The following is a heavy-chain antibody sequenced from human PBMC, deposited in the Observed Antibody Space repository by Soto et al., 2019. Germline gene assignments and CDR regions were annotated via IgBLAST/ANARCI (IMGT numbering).Heavy chain of an antibody. V-gene: IGHV1-69*13. D-gene: IGHD2-2*01. CDR2: IIPIFGTA. Sequence: AASVKVSCKASGGTFSSYAISWVRQAPGQGLEWMGGIIPIFGTANYAQKFQGRVTITADESTSTAYMELSSLRSEDTAVYYCARLVPAAMLPLDAFDIWGHGTMVTVS. CDR1: GGTFSSYA. J-gene: IGHJ3*02. CDR3: ARLVPAAMLPLDAFDI.